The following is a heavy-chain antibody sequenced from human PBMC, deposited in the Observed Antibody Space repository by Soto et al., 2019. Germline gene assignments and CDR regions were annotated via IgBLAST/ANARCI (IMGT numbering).Heavy chain of an antibody. V-gene: IGHV1-69*08. CDR1: GGTFSSYT. J-gene: IGHJ5*02. Sequence: QVQLVQSGAEVKKPGSSVKVSCKASGGTFSSYTISWVRQAPGQGLEWMGRIIPTLVIANYAQKFQGRVTITADKSTSTAYLELSSLRSEDTAVYYCARDARSSFDWFDPWGPGTLVTVSS. CDR3: ARDARSSFDWFDP. CDR2: IIPTLVIA.